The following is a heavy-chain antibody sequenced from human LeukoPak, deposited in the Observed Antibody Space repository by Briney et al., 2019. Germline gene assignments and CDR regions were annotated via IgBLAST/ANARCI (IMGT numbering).Heavy chain of an antibody. CDR3: AGRRWLGAIVAARAGCFDP. V-gene: IGHV4-59*01. CDR1: GCSISSYD. J-gene: IGHJ5*02. D-gene: IGHD6-13*01. CDR2: IYYSAST. Sequence: SETLSLTCTVSGCSISSYDWSWIRQPPGKGLEWIGSIYYSASTNYNPSLMNRLTISTDTSNNQFCLKLISLPAADTAVYYCAGRRWLGAIVAARAGCFDPWGEGNLVTVSS.